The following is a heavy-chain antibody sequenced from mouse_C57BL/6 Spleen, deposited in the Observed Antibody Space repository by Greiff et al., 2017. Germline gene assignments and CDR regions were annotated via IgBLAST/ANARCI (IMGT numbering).Heavy chain of an antibody. CDR1: GYSITSGYY. J-gene: IGHJ2*01. Sequence: EVKLQESGPGLVKPSQSLSLTCSVTGYSITSGYYWNWLRQFPGNKLEWMGYISYDGSNNYNPSLKNRISITRDTSKNQFFLKLNSVTTEDTATYYCAREGLGVDYWGQGTTLTVSS. CDR2: ISYDGSN. V-gene: IGHV3-6*01. CDR3: AREGLGVDY. D-gene: IGHD3-1*01.